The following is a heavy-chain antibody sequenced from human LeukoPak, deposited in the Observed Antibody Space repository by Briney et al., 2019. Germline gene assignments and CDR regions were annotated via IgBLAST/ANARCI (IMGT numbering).Heavy chain of an antibody. J-gene: IGHJ4*02. V-gene: IGHV4-34*01. D-gene: IGHD2-15*01. CDR1: GGSFSGYY. CDR3: ASSSGY. CDR2: INHSGST. Sequence: SETLSLTCAVYGGSFSGYYWSWIRQPPGKGLEWIGEINHSGSTNYNPSLKSRVTISVDTSKNQFSLKLSSVTAADTAVYYCASSSGYWGQGTLVTVS.